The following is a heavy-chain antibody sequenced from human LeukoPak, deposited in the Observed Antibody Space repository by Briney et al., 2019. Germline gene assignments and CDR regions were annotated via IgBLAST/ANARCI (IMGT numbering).Heavy chain of an antibody. J-gene: IGHJ3*02. V-gene: IGHV4-59*01. CDR3: AREAITMVRGVILYPNAFDI. D-gene: IGHD3-10*01. CDR2: IYYSGST. Sequence: SETLSLTCAVYGGSFSGYYWSWIRQPPGKGLEWIGYIYYSGSTNYNPSLKSRVTISVDTSKNQFPLKLSSVTAADTAVYYCAREAITMVRGVILYPNAFDIWGQGTMVTVSS. CDR1: GGSFSGYY.